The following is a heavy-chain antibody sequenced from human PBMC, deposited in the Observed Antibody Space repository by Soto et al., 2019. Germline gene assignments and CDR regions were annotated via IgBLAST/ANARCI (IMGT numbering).Heavy chain of an antibody. D-gene: IGHD3-16*02. CDR2: SSSGSSYI. Sequence: DVQLEESGGGLVKPGGSLRLSCVASEFTFSVYSMNWVRQAPGKGLEWVSSSSSGSSYIYYADSVKGRFTISRDNDKSSLFLHMNSLTVADTAVYYCTRDRVNIRWGYRRYYGMDVWCQGTTVTVSS. J-gene: IGHJ6*02. CDR1: EFTFSVYS. CDR3: TRDRVNIRWGYRRYYGMDV. V-gene: IGHV3-21*02.